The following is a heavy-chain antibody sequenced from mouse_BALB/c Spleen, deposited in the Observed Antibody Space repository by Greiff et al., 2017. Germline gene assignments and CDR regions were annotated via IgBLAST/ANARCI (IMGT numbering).Heavy chain of an antibody. CDR1: GYSITSDYA. V-gene: IGHV3-2*02. D-gene: IGHD1-2*01. Sequence: VQLKESGPGLVKPSQSLSLTCTVTGYSITSDYAWNWIRQFPGNKLEWMGYISYSGSTSYNPSLKSRISITRDTSKNQFFLQLNSVTTEDTATYYCARDYGYGDYWGQGTSVTVSS. CDR3: ARDYGYGDY. J-gene: IGHJ4*01. CDR2: ISYSGST.